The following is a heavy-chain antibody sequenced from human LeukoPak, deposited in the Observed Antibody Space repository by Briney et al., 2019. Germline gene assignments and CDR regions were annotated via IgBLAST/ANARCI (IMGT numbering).Heavy chain of an antibody. D-gene: IGHD1-26*01. J-gene: IGHJ3*02. CDR2: ISGSGGST. V-gene: IGHV3-23*01. Sequence: PGGSLRLSCAASGFTFSSYAMSWVRQAPGKGLEWVSAISGSGGSTYYADSVKGWFTISRDNSKNTLYLQMNSLRAEDTAVYYCAKDVSRGGSYGLGAFDIWGQGTMVTVSS. CDR1: GFTFSSYA. CDR3: AKDVSRGGSYGLGAFDI.